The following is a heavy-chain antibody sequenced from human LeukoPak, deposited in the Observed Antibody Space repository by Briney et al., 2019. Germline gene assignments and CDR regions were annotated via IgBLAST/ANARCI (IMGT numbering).Heavy chain of an antibody. CDR2: MYTSGST. V-gene: IGHV4-4*07. CDR3: ARQKTPITSFDP. J-gene: IGHJ5*02. Sequence: SETLSLTCTVSGGSISSYYWSWIRQPPREGLEWIGHMYTSGSTNYNPSLKSRVTMSIDTSKNEFSLKMTSVTAPDTAVYYCARQKTPITSFDPWGQGTLVTVSS. CDR1: GGSISSYY.